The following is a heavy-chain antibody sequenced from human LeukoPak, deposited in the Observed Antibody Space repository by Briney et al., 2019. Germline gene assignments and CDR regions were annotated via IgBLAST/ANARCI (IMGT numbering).Heavy chain of an antibody. V-gene: IGHV4-31*03. CDR3: ARVWDYYGSGSELRRYGMDV. CDR2: IYYSGST. CDR1: GGSISCGGYY. D-gene: IGHD3-10*01. J-gene: IGHJ6*02. Sequence: NPLETLSLTCTVSGGSISCGGYYWSWIRQHPGKGLEWIGYIYYSGSTYYNPSLKSRVTISVDTSKNQFSLKLSSVTAADTAVYYCARVWDYYGSGSELRRYGMDVWGQGTTVTVSS.